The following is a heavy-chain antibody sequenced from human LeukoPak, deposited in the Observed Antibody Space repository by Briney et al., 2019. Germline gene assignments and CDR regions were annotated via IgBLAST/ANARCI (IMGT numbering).Heavy chain of an antibody. Sequence: SETLSLTCTVSGGSITSGSYYWSWIRQPAGKGLEWIGRIFASGGTAYNPSLNGRVAISVDTSMNQFSLYMRSVTAADTAVYYCARARDSSRGYQTGGFDSWGQGTLVTVSS. J-gene: IGHJ4*02. CDR3: ARARDSSRGYQTGGFDS. D-gene: IGHD5-12*01. V-gene: IGHV4-61*02. CDR2: IFASGGT. CDR1: GGSITSGSYY.